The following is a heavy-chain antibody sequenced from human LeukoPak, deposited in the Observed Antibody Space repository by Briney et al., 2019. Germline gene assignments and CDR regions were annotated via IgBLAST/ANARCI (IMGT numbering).Heavy chain of an antibody. Sequence: GGSLRLSCAASGFSFSDYFMTWIRQAPGKGPEWVSHISGRSGVISYADSVKGRFTISRDNAKSSVYLQMNGLRAGDTGVYYCARAGGTGFWSGPDNYGLDVWGQGTTVTVFS. CDR3: ARAGGTGFWSGPDNYGLDV. CDR2: ISGRSGVI. V-gene: IGHV3-11*01. CDR1: GFSFSDYF. J-gene: IGHJ6*02. D-gene: IGHD3-3*01.